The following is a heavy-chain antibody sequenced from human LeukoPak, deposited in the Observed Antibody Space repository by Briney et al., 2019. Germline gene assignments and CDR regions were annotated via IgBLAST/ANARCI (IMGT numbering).Heavy chain of an antibody. CDR2: IWYDGSNK. CDR1: GFTFSSYG. D-gene: IGHD1-26*01. Sequence: GGSLRLSCAASGFTFSSYGMHWVRQAPGKGLEWVAVIWYDGSNKYYADSVKGRLTISRDNAKNSLYLQMNSLRVEDTAVYYCARDSGATFDYWGQGTLVTVSS. J-gene: IGHJ4*02. V-gene: IGHV3-33*08. CDR3: ARDSGATFDY.